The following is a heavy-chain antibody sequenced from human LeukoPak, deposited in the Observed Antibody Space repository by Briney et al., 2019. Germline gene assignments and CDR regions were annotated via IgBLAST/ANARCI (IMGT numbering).Heavy chain of an antibody. D-gene: IGHD4-11*01. CDR3: ARGVRGGNWFDP. Sequence: GGSLRLSCAASGFTFSSYSMNWVRQAPGKGLEWVSSISSSSYIYYADSVKGRFTISRDNAKNSLYLQMNSLRAEDTAVYYCARGVRGGNWFDPWGQGTLVTVSS. J-gene: IGHJ5*02. CDR1: GFTFSSYS. CDR2: ISSSSYI. V-gene: IGHV3-21*01.